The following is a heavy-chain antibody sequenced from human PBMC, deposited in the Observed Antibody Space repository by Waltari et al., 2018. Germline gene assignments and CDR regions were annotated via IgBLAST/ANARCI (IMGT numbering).Heavy chain of an antibody. CDR2: INPSGGST. D-gene: IGHD2-15*01. Sequence: QEQLVQSGAEVKKPGASVKVSCKASGYTFTDYYIHWVRQAPRQGLEWMGIINPSGGSTSYAQKFQGRVTRTSDTSTSTIYMDLSSLTSHDTAVYYCARERFCSSGSCYTDGFDIWGQGTKVTVSS. V-gene: IGHV1-46*01. CDR3: ARERFCSSGSCYTDGFDI. CDR1: GYTFTDYY. J-gene: IGHJ3*02.